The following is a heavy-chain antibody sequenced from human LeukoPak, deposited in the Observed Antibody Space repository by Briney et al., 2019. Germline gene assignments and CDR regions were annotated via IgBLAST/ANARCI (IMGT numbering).Heavy chain of an antibody. V-gene: IGHV4-59*01. CDR3: ARGYCSGGSYPNFDY. D-gene: IGHD2-15*01. CDR2: IHYSGNT. Sequence: SETLSLTCSVSGGSISSYYWNWIRQPPGKGVEWIGYIHYSGNTNYNPSLKSRVTISADTPKNQFSLKLSSVTAADTAVYYCARGYCSGGSYPNFDYWGQGTLVTVSS. CDR1: GGSISSYY. J-gene: IGHJ4*02.